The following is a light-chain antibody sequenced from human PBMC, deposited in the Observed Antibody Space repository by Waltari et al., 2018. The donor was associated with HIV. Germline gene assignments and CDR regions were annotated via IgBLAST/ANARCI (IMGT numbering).Light chain of an antibody. J-gene: IGKJ1*01. CDR3: QQYYSNPPT. Sequence: DIVMTPSPDSMALSLGEGATVNCKSSQTLFYRSKNKNYLAGYQQKPGQTPKLLMYWASTRDSGVPDRFSCSGSGTDFTLTISNLQSEDVAIYFCQQYYSNPPTFGQGTKVEVK. CDR1: QTLFYRSKNKNY. CDR2: WAS. V-gene: IGKV4-1*01.